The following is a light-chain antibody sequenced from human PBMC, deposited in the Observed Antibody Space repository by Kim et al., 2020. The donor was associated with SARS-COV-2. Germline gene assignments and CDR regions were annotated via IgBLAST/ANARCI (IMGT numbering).Light chain of an antibody. J-gene: IGKJ4*01. CDR1: HDISNY. Sequence: AYIGDRVTITCQASHDISNYLNWYQQKPGKAPKILIYDASNLGTGVPSRFSGSGSGTHFTFTISSLQPEDIATYHCQQFYDVPLTFGGGTKVDIK. CDR3: QQFYDVPLT. CDR2: DAS. V-gene: IGKV1-33*01.